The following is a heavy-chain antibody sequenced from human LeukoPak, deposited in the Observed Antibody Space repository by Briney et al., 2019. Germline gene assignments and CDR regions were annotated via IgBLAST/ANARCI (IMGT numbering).Heavy chain of an antibody. CDR2: INPNSGGT. CDR1: GYTFTGQY. CDR3: ARDNLEASWGSPGDY. Sequence: ASVKVSCKASGYTFTGQYLHWVRQAPGQGLEWMGWINPNSGGTNYAQKFQGRVTLTRDTSMSTAYMEISRLTSDDTAVYYCARDNLEASWGSPGDYWGQGTLVTVSS. D-gene: IGHD2-2*01. V-gene: IGHV1-2*02. J-gene: IGHJ4*02.